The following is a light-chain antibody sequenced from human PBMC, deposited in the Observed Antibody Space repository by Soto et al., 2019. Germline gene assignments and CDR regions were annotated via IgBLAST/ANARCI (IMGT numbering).Light chain of an antibody. CDR3: CSYAGSSTLDVV. CDR2: EGS. Sequence: QSALTQPASVSGSPGQSITISCTGTSSDVGSYNLVSWYQQHPGKAPKLMIYEGSKRHSGVSNRFSGSQSGNTASLTISGLQAEDEADYYCCSYAGSSTLDVVFGGGTKLTVL. CDR1: SSDVGSYNL. J-gene: IGLJ2*01. V-gene: IGLV2-23*01.